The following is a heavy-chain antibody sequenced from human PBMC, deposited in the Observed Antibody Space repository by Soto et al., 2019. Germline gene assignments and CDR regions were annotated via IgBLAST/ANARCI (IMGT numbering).Heavy chain of an antibody. CDR1: GNTFSNYY. CDR2: INPSGGHT. J-gene: IGHJ4*02. CDR3: ARGGHVVVVTAAFDY. V-gene: IGHV1-46*03. Sequence: ASVKVSCKASGNTFSNYYIHWVRQAPGQGLEWMGAINPSGGHTTYAQKFLGRVTMTRDTSTSTLYMEVTRLRSEDTAVYYCARGGHVVVVTAAFDYWGQGTLVTVSS. D-gene: IGHD2-21*02.